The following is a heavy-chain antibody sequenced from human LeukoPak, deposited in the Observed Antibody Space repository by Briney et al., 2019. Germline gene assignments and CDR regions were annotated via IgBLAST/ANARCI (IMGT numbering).Heavy chain of an antibody. CDR3: SRHEGGGHFLY. CDR2: IYYSGTT. Sequence: SETLSLTCTVSGGSISTYYWSWIRQPPGKGLEWIGHIYYSGTTTYNPSLKSRFTISVDRSENQFSLKMNSVTAADTAVYYCSRHEGGGHFLYWGQGTLVIVSS. J-gene: IGHJ1*01. V-gene: IGHV4-59*08. D-gene: IGHD3-16*01. CDR1: GGSISTYY.